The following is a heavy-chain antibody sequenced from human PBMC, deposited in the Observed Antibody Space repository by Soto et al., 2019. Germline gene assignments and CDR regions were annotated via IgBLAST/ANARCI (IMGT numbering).Heavy chain of an antibody. D-gene: IGHD3-16*01. V-gene: IGHV1-69*02. CDR1: GGTFSSYT. J-gene: IGHJ4*02. CDR3: ARGGTPIDY. CDR2: IIPILGIA. Sequence: GPPVKVSCKASGGTFSSYTVSWVRQAPGQGLEWMGRIIPILGIANYAQKFQGRVTITADTSTSTAYMEVRSLRFDDTAVYYCARGGTPIDYWGQGTLVTVSS.